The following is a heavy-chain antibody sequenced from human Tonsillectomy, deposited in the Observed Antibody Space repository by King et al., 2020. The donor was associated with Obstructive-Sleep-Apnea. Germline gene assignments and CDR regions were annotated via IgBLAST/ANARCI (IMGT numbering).Heavy chain of an antibody. Sequence: QLVQSGAEVKKPGASVKVSCKASGYTFTSHGISWVRQAPGQGLEWMGWIGAYNGHTNYAQKLQGRVTMTTETSTSTAYMELRSLTSDDTAVYYCTRDSGYSSGWNYWYFDLWGRGTLVTVSS. CDR1: GYTFTSHG. D-gene: IGHD6-19*01. CDR2: IGAYNGHT. V-gene: IGHV1-18*04. CDR3: TRDSGYSSGWNYWYFDL. J-gene: IGHJ2*01.